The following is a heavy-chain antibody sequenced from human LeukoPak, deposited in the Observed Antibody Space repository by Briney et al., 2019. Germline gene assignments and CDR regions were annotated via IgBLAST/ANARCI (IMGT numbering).Heavy chain of an antibody. Sequence: SETLSLTCTVSGGSISSYYWSWIRQPPGKGLEWIGYIYYSGTTNYNRSLKSRVTISVDTSENQFSLKLNSVTAADTAVYYCARGHYYDSSGYYYGDAFDIWGQGTMVTVSS. J-gene: IGHJ3*02. CDR1: GGSISSYY. CDR3: ARGHYYDSSGYYYGDAFDI. V-gene: IGHV4-59*01. D-gene: IGHD3-22*01. CDR2: IYYSGTT.